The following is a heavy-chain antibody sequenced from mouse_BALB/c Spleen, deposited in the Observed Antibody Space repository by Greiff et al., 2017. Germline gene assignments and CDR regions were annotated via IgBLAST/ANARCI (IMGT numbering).Heavy chain of an antibody. D-gene: IGHD1-1*02. Sequence: VQLQQSGAELVRSGASVKLSCTASGFNIKDYYMHWVKQRPEQGLEWIGWIDPENGDTEYAPKFQGKATMTADTSSNTAYLQLSSLTSEDTAVYYCNANYVAYWGQGTLVTVSA. CDR1: GFNIKDYY. V-gene: IGHV14-4*02. CDR2: IDPENGDT. J-gene: IGHJ3*01. CDR3: NANYVAY.